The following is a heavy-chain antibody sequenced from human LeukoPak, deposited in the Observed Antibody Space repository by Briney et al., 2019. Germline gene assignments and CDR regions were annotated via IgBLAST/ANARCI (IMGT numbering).Heavy chain of an antibody. D-gene: IGHD2-15*01. V-gene: IGHV3-30*03. CDR2: ISYDGNNK. Sequence: PGRSLRLSCAASGFTFSNYDIHWVRQAPGKGLEWVALISYDGNNKYYADSVKGRFTISRDNSKNTLYLQMNSLRAEDTAVYYCASPRVSSGGSFDYWGQGTLVTVSS. CDR1: GFTFSNYD. CDR3: ASPRVSSGGSFDY. J-gene: IGHJ4*02.